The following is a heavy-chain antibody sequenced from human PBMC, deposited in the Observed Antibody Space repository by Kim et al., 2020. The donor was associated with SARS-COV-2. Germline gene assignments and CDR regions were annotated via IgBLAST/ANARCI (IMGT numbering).Heavy chain of an antibody. CDR3: ARDGATGGWFDP. Sequence: ASVKVSCKASGYTFTSYYMHWVRQAPGQGLEWMGIINPSGGSTSYAQKFQGRVTMTRDTSTSTVYMELSSLRSEDMAVYYCARDGATGGWFDPWGQGTLVTVSS. V-gene: IGHV1-46*01. CDR2: INPSGGST. J-gene: IGHJ5*02. CDR1: GYTFTSYY. D-gene: IGHD3-10*01.